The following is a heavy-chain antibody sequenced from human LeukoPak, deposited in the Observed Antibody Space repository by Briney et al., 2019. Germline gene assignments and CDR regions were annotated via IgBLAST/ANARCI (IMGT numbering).Heavy chain of an antibody. V-gene: IGHV1-18*04. CDR2: ISAYNGNT. CDR1: GYTFTGYY. Sequence: ASVKVSCKASGYTFTGYYMHWVRQAPGQGLEWMGWISAYNGNTNYAQKLQGRVTMTTDTSTSTAYMELRSLRSDDTAVYYCARDGLRYFDWLLPSDYWGQGTLVTVSS. CDR3: ARDGLRYFDWLLPSDY. J-gene: IGHJ4*02. D-gene: IGHD3-9*01.